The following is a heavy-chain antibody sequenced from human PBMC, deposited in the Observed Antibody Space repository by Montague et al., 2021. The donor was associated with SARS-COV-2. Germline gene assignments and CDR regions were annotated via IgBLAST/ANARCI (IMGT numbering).Heavy chain of an antibody. V-gene: IGHV4-34*01. Sequence: SLTCAVYGGSFSGYYWNWIRQPPGKGLEWIGEINHSGSANYNPSLKRRVTISVDTSKNQFSLKLNSVTAADTAVYYCARLGEGVVPAPILGVGPYYSYFYMDVWGKGATVTVSS. D-gene: IGHD2-2*02. CDR3: ARLGEGVVPAPILGVGPYYSYFYMDV. J-gene: IGHJ6*03. CDR1: GGSFSGYY. CDR2: INHSGSA.